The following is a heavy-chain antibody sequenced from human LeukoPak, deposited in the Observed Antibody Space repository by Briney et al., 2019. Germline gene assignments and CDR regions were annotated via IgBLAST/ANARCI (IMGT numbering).Heavy chain of an antibody. CDR1: GASFNGYY. Sequence: SETLSLTCTVYGASFNGYYWNWIRQPPGEGLEWLGEINHSGITNSNPSLKSRLTISLGTSKNQFSLKLRSVTAADTAVYYCATSTTVTKRIDYWGQGTLVTVSS. D-gene: IGHD4-17*01. CDR3: ATSTTVTKRIDY. V-gene: IGHV4-34*01. J-gene: IGHJ4*02. CDR2: INHSGIT.